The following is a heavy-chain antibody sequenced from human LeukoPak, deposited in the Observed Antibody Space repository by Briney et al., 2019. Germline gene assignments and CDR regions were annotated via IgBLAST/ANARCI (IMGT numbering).Heavy chain of an antibody. J-gene: IGHJ5*02. CDR2: IYYSGST. CDR1: GVSISSYY. CDR3: AFHLAVAGNNWFDP. Sequence: SETLSLTCTVSGVSISSYYWSWIRQPPGKGLEWIGYIYYSGSTNYSPSLKSRVTISLDTSKNQFSLKLSSVTAADTAVYYCAFHLAVAGNNWFDPWGQGTLVTVSS. V-gene: IGHV4-59*08. D-gene: IGHD6-13*01.